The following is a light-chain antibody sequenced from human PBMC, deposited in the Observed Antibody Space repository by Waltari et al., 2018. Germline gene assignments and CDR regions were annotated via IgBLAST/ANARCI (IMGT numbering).Light chain of an antibody. J-gene: IGKJ3*01. CDR3: QQYDNLLIFT. V-gene: IGKV1-33*01. CDR2: DAS. Sequence: DIQMTQSPSPPSASVGDRFTITCQASQDISNYLNWYQQEAGKAPKLLIYDASNLETGVPSRFSGSGSGTDFTFTISSLQPEDIATYYCQQYDNLLIFTFGPGTKVDIE. CDR1: QDISNY.